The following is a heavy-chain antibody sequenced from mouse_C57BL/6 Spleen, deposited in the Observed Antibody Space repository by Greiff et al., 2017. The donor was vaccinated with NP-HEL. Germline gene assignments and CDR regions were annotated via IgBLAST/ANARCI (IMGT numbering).Heavy chain of an antibody. V-gene: IGHV5-6*01. Sequence: EVQLVESGGDLVKPGGSLKLSCAASGFTFSSYGMSWVRQTPDKRLEWVATISSGGSYTYYPDSVKGRFTISRDNAKNTLYLQMSSLKSEDTAMYYCARHESQMDYWGQGTTLTVSS. CDR3: ARHESQMDY. J-gene: IGHJ2*01. CDR2: ISSGGSYT. CDR1: GFTFSSYG.